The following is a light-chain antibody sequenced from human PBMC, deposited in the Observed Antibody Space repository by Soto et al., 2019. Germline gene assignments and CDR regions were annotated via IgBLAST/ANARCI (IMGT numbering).Light chain of an antibody. V-gene: IGKV2-24*01. J-gene: IGKJ2*01. Sequence: DIVLTQTPLSSPVTLGQPASISCRSSQSLVHSDGNTYLSWLQQRTGQPPRLLIYKASNRLSGVPDRFRGSGAETDFTLEISRVEAEDVGVYYCMQATQYRPYTFGQGTKLEIK. CDR3: MQATQYRPYT. CDR1: QSLVHSDGNTY. CDR2: KAS.